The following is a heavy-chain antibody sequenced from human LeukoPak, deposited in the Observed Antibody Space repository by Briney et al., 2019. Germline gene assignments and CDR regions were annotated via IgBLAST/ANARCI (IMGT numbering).Heavy chain of an antibody. Sequence: SETLSLTRTVSGGSISSYYWSWIRQPPGKGLEWIGYIYYSGSTNYNPSLKSRVTISVDTSKNQFSLKLSSVTAADTAVYYCARTIYSRIAATWYYFDYWGQGTLVTVSS. D-gene: IGHD6-6*01. J-gene: IGHJ4*02. CDR3: ARTIYSRIAATWYYFDY. CDR1: GGSISSYY. V-gene: IGHV4-59*01. CDR2: IYYSGST.